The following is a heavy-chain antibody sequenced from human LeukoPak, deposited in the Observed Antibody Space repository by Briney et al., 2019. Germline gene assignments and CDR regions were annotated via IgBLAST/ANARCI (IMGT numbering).Heavy chain of an antibody. CDR3: ARFTNWKYYFDY. CDR2: IYTSGST. CDR1: GGSFSGYY. Sequence: SETLSLTCAVYGGSFSGYYWSWVRQPAGKGLEWIGRIYTSGSTNYNPSLKSRVTISVDTSKNQFSLKLSSVTAADTAVYYCARFTNWKYYFDYWGQGTLVTVSS. D-gene: IGHD1-20*01. J-gene: IGHJ4*02. V-gene: IGHV4-59*10.